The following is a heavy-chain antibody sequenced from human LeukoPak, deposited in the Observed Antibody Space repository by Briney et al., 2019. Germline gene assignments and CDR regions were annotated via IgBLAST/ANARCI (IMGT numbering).Heavy chain of an antibody. V-gene: IGHV1-46*01. D-gene: IGHD3-22*01. CDR3: ARERSRGYNDAFDI. J-gene: IGHJ3*02. CDR1: GYTFTRYY. CDR2: INPSGGNT. Sequence: ASVKVSCKASGYTFTRYYMHWVRQAPGQGLEWMGIINPSGGNTNYAQKFQGRVTMTRDMSTSTVYMELSSLRSEDTAVYYCARERSRGYNDAFDIWGQGTMVTVSS.